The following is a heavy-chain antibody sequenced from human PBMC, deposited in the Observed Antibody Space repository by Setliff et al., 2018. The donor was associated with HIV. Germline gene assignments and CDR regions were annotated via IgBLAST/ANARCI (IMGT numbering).Heavy chain of an antibody. CDR1: GFTFSRYP. D-gene: IGHD1-26*01. V-gene: IGHV3-21*01. J-gene: IGHJ4*02. CDR2: LSSSASYM. Sequence: NPGGSLRLSCAASGFTFSRYPMSWVRQAPGKGLEWVSSLSSSASYMYYADSVKGRFTISRDNAKNSLYLQMNSLRAEDTGVYYCARVDSSGTPRLYYFDYWGQGTLVTVSS. CDR3: ARVDSSGTPRLYYFDY.